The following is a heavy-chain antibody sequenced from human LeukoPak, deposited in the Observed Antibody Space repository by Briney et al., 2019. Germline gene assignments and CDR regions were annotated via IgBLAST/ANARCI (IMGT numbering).Heavy chain of an antibody. J-gene: IGHJ4*02. CDR3: ARRSTLYSSGWFYFDY. D-gene: IGHD6-19*01. CDR2: INAHDGKR. Sequence: ASVKVSCKASGYTFTNFGISWVRQAPGQGLEWMGWINAHDGKRNYALEHEDRVIMTTDTSTSTVYMELGGLRSDDTAVYYCARRSTLYSSGWFYFDYWGQGTLVTVSS. CDR1: GYTFTNFG. V-gene: IGHV1-18*01.